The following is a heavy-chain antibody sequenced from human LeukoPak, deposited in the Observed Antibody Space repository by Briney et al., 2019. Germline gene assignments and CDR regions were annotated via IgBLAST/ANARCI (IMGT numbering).Heavy chain of an antibody. D-gene: IGHD2-2*02. V-gene: IGHV3-7*01. CDR2: IKQGGGEK. J-gene: IGHJ4*02. CDR3: ARGSRYCSTTSCYSHDY. Sequence: PGGCLRLSCAASGFTFSNYWMSWVRQAPEKGLEWVANIKQGGGEKYYVDSVKGRFTISRDNAKNSLYLQMNSLRVEDTAVYYCARGSRYCSTTSCYSHDYWGQGILVTVSS. CDR1: GFTFSNYW.